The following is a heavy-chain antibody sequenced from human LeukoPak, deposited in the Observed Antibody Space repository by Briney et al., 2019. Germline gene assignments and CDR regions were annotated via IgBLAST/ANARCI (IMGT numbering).Heavy chain of an antibody. CDR1: GGSISSGDYY. D-gene: IGHD2-15*01. J-gene: IGHJ4*02. Sequence: SETLSLTCTVSGGSISSGDYYWSWIRQHPGNGLEWIGYIHYSGSNYYNPSLKSRVTISVDTSKKQFSLKLSSVTAADTAVYYCAGVGVAAKSSRYFDYWGQGTLVTVSS. V-gene: IGHV4-31*03. CDR2: IHYSGSN. CDR3: AGVGVAAKSSRYFDY.